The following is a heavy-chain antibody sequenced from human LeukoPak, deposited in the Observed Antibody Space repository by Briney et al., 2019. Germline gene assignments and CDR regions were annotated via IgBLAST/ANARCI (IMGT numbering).Heavy chain of an antibody. V-gene: IGHV4-39*07. J-gene: IGHJ4*02. CDR3: ARVERGGSGKNIDY. CDR1: GGSISSSSYY. Sequence: SETLSLTCTVSGGSISSSSYYWGWIRQPPGKGLEWIGSIYYSGSTYYNPSLKSRVTISVDTSKNQFSLKLSSVTAADTAVYYCARVERGGSGKNIDYWGQGTLVTVSS. D-gene: IGHD3-10*01. CDR2: IYYSGST.